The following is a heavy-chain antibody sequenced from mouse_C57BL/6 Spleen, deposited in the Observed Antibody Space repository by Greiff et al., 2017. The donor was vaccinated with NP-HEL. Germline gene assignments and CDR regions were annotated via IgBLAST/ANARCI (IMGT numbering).Heavy chain of an antibody. D-gene: IGHD3-2*01. CDR2: IHPNSGST. CDR3: ERHGQLGLRGYAMDY. Sequence: QVQLQQPGAELVKPGASVKLSCKASGYTFTSYWMHWVKQRPGQGLEWIGMIHPNSGSTNYNEKFKSKATLTVDKSSSTAYMQLSSLTSEDSAVYYCERHGQLGLRGYAMDYWGQGTSVTVSS. CDR1: GYTFTSYW. J-gene: IGHJ4*01. V-gene: IGHV1-64*01.